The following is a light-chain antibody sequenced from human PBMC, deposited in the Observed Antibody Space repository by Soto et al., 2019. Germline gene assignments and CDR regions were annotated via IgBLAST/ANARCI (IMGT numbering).Light chain of an antibody. J-gene: IGKJ1*01. CDR3: QQYNNWPPGT. V-gene: IGKV3-15*01. CDR2: GAS. Sequence: EIVMTQSPGTLSVSPGERATLSCRASQRVSSNLAWYQQKPGQAPRLLIYGASTRATGIPARFSGSESGTEFTLTISSLQSEDFAVYYCQQYNNWPPGTFGQGTKGEI. CDR1: QRVSSN.